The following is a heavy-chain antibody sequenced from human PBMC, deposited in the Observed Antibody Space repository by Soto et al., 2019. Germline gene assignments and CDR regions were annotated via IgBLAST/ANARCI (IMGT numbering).Heavy chain of an antibody. CDR2: INSDGNIK. Sequence: EVQLVESGGGLVQPGGSLRLSCAASGFTFSNYWMHWVRQAPGKGLVWVSRINSDGNIKDYAESVKGRFTISRDKARDRLYLQMHSLTDEHAAVYDCARLPLTAVASIDYWGQGTLVSVSS. V-gene: IGHV3-74*01. D-gene: IGHD3-9*01. J-gene: IGHJ4*02. CDR3: ARLPLTAVASIDY. CDR1: GFTFSNYW.